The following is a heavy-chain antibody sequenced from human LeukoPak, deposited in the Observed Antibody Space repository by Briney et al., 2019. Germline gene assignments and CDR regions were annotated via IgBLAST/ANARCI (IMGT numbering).Heavy chain of an antibody. CDR3: ARVVQAFDI. CDR1: GGSISSHY. J-gene: IGHJ3*02. Sequence: ASETLSLTCTVSGGSISSHYWSWIRQPPGKGLEWIEYIYYSGSTNYNPSLKSRVTISVDTSKNQFSLKLSSVTAADTAVYYCARVVQAFDIWGQGTMVTVSS. V-gene: IGHV4-59*11. D-gene: IGHD2-21*01. CDR2: IYYSGST.